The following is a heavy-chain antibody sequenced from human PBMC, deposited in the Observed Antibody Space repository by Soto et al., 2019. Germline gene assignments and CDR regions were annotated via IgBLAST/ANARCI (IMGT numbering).Heavy chain of an antibody. Sequence: GGSLRLFCTASGFTFDDYAISWFRQAPGKGLEWVGFIRSKAYGGTPEYAASVKGRFTISRDDSKSIAYLQMNSLKTEDTAVYYCTRDRSRNWNYFYYAMDVWGLGTTVTVSS. J-gene: IGHJ6*02. D-gene: IGHD1-1*01. CDR1: GFTFDDYA. V-gene: IGHV3-49*03. CDR3: TRDRSRNWNYFYYAMDV. CDR2: IRSKAYGGTP.